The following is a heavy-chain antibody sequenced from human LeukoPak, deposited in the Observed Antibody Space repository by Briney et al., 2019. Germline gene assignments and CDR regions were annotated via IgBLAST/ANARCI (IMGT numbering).Heavy chain of an antibody. CDR2: ISYDGSNK. Sequence: TGGSLRLSCAASGFTFNSYGMHWVRQAPGKGLEWVAVISYDGSNKYYGDSVKGRFTISRDSSKNTLYLQMNSLRAEDTAIYYCARERSYCGGDCYILGAFDIWGQGTMVTVSS. J-gene: IGHJ3*02. V-gene: IGHV3-30*03. CDR1: GFTFNSYG. D-gene: IGHD2-21*02. CDR3: ARERSYCGGDCYILGAFDI.